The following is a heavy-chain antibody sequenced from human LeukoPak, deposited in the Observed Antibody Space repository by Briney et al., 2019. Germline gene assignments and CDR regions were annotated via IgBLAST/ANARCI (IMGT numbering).Heavy chain of an antibody. V-gene: IGHV3-72*01. CDR2: SRNKASSYTT. CDR1: GFKFSDHY. CDR3: DRIAINANNGMDD. D-gene: IGHD1/OR15-1a*01. Sequence: GGSLRLSCAASGFKFSDHYIDWVRQAPGKGLEWVGRSRNKASSYTTEYAASVEGRFTISSDVSESSLYLQMNSLRTEDTAVYYCDRIAINANNGMDDWGQGTTVTVSS. J-gene: IGHJ6*02.